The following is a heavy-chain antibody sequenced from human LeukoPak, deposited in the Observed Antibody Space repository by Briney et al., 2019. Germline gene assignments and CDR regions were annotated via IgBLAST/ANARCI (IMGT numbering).Heavy chain of an antibody. CDR2: LYYTGGT. V-gene: IGHV4-39*01. J-gene: IGHJ4*02. D-gene: IGHD4/OR15-4a*01. CDR1: GGSVSNYRYY. CDR3: ARHAGMTMASLFFDY. Sequence: PSETLSLTCNVSGGSVSNYRYYWGWIRQPPGKGLEWIGSLYYTGGTYHNPSLGGRVATSVDTSKNQISLRLSSVTAADTAVYYCARHAGMTMASLFFDYWGQGTLVTVSS.